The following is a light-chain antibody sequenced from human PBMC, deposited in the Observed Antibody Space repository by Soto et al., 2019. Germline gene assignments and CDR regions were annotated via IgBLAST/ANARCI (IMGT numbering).Light chain of an antibody. CDR3: QQYDSSFRT. CDR1: QSVSSTF. CDR2: GAS. Sequence: ENVLTQSPGTLSLSPGERATLSCRASQSVSSTFLAWYQQKLGQAPRLLIYGASSRATGIPDRFSGSGSGTDFTLTISRLEPEDFAVYYCQQYDSSFRTSGQGTKLEIK. J-gene: IGKJ1*01. V-gene: IGKV3-20*01.